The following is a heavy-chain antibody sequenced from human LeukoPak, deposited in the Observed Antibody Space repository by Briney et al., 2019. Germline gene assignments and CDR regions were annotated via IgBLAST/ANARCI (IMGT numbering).Heavy chain of an antibody. V-gene: IGHV1-69*13. CDR3: ARFIRNGMDV. CDR1: GGTFSSYA. CDR2: IIPIFGTA. Sequence: EASVKVSCKASGGTFSSYAISWVRQAPGQGLEWMGGIIPIFGTANYAQKFQGRVTITADESTSTAYMELSSLGSEDTAVYYCARFIRNGMDVWGQGTTVTVSS. J-gene: IGHJ6*02.